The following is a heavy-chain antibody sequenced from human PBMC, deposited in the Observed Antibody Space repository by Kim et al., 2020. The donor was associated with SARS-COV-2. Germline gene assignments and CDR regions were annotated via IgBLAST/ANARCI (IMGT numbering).Heavy chain of an antibody. CDR2: TYYRPKWYN. J-gene: IGHJ4*02. CDR3: AREGGGSQDFDY. CDR1: GDSVSSNSAS. Sequence: SQTLSLTCAISGDSVSSNSASWNWIRQSPSRGLEWLGRTYYRPKWYNDYAVSVKSRIAINPETSKSQFSLHLNSVTPEDTAVYYCAREGGGSQDFDYWGQGTLVTVSS. D-gene: IGHD6-13*01. V-gene: IGHV6-1*01.